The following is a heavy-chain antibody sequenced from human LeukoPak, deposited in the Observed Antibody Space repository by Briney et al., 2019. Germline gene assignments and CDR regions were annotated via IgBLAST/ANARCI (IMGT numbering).Heavy chain of an antibody. D-gene: IGHD2-15*01. Sequence: GGSLRLSCAASGFTFSSYAMSWVRQAPGKGLEWVSAISGSGGSTYYADSVKGRFTISRDNSKNTLYLQMNSLRAEDTAVYYCARDSLGYCSGGSCYSSRLFDPWGQGTLVTVSS. CDR1: GFTFSSYA. CDR2: ISGSGGST. J-gene: IGHJ5*02. V-gene: IGHV3-23*01. CDR3: ARDSLGYCSGGSCYSSRLFDP.